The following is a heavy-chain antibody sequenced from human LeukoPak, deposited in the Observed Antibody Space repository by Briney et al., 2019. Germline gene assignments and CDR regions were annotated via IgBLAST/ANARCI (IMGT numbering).Heavy chain of an antibody. V-gene: IGHV4-59*01. Sequence: SETLSLTCTVSGGSISSYYWSWIRQPPGKGLEWIGYIYYSGSTNYNPSLKSRVTISVDTSKNQFSLKLSSVTAADTAVYYCARETGGYSDYPNGAFDIWGQGTMVTVSS. D-gene: IGHD5-12*01. CDR2: IYYSGST. CDR3: ARETGGYSDYPNGAFDI. J-gene: IGHJ3*02. CDR1: GGSISSYY.